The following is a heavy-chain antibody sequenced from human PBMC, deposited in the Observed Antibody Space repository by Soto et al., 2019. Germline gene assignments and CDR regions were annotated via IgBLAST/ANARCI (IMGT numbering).Heavy chain of an antibody. J-gene: IGHJ4*02. Sequence: SETLSLTCTVSGGSISSYYWSWIRQPPGKGLEWIGYIYYSGSTNYNPSLKSRVTISVDTSKNQFSLKLSSVTAADTAVYYCASSYDFSEGYFDYWGQGTLVTVSS. CDR1: GGSISSYY. D-gene: IGHD3-3*01. CDR2: IYYSGST. CDR3: ASSYDFSEGYFDY. V-gene: IGHV4-59*01.